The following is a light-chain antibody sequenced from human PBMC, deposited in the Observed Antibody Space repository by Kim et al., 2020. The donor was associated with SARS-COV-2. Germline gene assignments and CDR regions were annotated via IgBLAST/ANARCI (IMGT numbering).Light chain of an antibody. V-gene: IGKV1-5*03. J-gene: IGKJ1*01. CDR2: KAS. CDR1: QYVSSW. CDR3: QQYYTYPWT. Sequence: ASVGDRVTISCGASQYVSSWLAWYQQKPGRAPKLLLYKASDLQSGVPSRFSGSGYGTEFTLTIRRLQPDDVATYYCQQYYTYPWTFGQGTKVDIK.